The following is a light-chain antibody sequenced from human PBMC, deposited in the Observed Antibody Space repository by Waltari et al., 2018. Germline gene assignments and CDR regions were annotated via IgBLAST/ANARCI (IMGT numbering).Light chain of an antibody. CDR1: QDISTS. J-gene: IGKJ4*01. CDR3: QQYYTIPLT. CDR2: AVS. V-gene: IGKV1-NL1*01. Sequence: DIQMTQSPSSLSASVGDRVTITCRASQDISTSLAWYQQKPGKAPNLLLHAVSRLENGVTPRFSGSGSGTDYTLTIRGLRPDEFATYYCQQYYTIPLTFGGGTRVEI.